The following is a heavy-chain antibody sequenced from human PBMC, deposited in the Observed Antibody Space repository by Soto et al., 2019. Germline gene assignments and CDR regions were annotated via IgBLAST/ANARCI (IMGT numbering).Heavy chain of an antibody. D-gene: IGHD6-19*01. V-gene: IGHV1-69*01. CDR2: IIPIFGTA. J-gene: IGHJ4*02. Sequence: QVQLVQSGAEVKKPGSSVKVSCKASGGTFSSYAISWVRQAPGQGLEWMGGIIPIFGTANYAQKIQGRVTITADESTSTAYMELSSLRSEDTAVYYCARDLAGHIAVAGTGDYWGQGTLVTVSS. CDR3: ARDLAGHIAVAGTGDY. CDR1: GGTFSSYA.